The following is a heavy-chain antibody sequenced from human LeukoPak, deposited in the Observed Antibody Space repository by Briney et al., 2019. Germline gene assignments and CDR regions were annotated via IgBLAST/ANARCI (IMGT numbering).Heavy chain of an antibody. D-gene: IGHD3-22*01. Sequence: ASVKLSCKASGYTFTSCDISWVRQAPGQGLEWMGWISAYNGNTNYAQKLQGRVTMTTYTSTSTAYMELRSLRSDDTAVSYCASEGPGLERAYYDSSGYYYASYNWFDPWGQGTLVTVSS. CDR3: ASEGPGLERAYYDSSGYYYASYNWFDP. CDR2: ISAYNGNT. CDR1: GYTFTSCD. J-gene: IGHJ5*02. V-gene: IGHV1-18*01.